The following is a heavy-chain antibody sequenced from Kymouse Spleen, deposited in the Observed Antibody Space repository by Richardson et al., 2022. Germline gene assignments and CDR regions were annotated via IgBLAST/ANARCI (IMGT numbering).Heavy chain of an antibody. V-gene: IGHV3-30*18. CDR1: GFTFSSYG. CDR3: AKEGYSSGWYY. CDR2: ISYDGSNK. J-gene: IGHJ4*02. Sequence: QVQLVESGGGVVQPGRSLRLSCAASGFTFSSYGMHWVRQAPGKGLEWVAVISYDGSNKYYADSVKGRFTISRDNSKNTLYLQMNSLRAEDTAVYYCAKEGYSSGWYYWGQGTLVTVSS. D-gene: IGHD6-19*01.